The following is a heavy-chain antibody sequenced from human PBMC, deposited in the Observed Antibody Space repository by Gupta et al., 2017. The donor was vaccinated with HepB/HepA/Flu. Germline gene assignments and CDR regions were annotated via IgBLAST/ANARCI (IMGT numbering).Heavy chain of an antibody. V-gene: IGHV3-33*03. D-gene: IGHD1-1*01. Sequence: QVQLVESGGGVVQPGRSLTLSCAASGFTFSGYGMHWVRQAPGKGLEWVALIWYDGSDQDYVDAVKGRFIISRDNSKNTLFLQMNDLRDEDTAVYFCARKNGVVSKYAYDLWGPGTMVTVSS. CDR3: ARKNGVVSKYAYDL. CDR1: GFTFSGYG. CDR2: IWYDGSDQ. J-gene: IGHJ3*01.